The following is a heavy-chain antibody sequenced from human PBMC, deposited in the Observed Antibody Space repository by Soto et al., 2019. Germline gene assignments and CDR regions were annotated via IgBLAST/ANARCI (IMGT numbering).Heavy chain of an antibody. J-gene: IGHJ6*02. CDR1: GFSLSTSGVG. CDR3: AHLWQPWDTEGKAYYYYYGMDV. CDR2: IYWDDDK. Sequence: SCPTLVNPTQTLTLTCTFSGFSLSTSGVGVGWIRQPPGKALEWLALIYWDDDKRYSPSLKSRLTITKDTSKNQVVLTMTNMDPVDTATYYCAHLWQPWDTEGKAYYYYYGMDVWGQGTTVTVYS. D-gene: IGHD5-18*01. V-gene: IGHV2-5*02.